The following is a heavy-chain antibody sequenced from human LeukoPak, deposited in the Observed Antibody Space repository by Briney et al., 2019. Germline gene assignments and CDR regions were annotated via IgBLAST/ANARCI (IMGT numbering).Heavy chain of an antibody. V-gene: IGHV4-34*01. Sequence: PSETLSLTCAVYGGSFSGYYWSWIRQPPGKGLEWIGEINHSGSTNYNPSLKSRVTISVDTSKNQFSLKLSSVTAADTAVYYCARENESYGGSRPVDYWGQGTLVTVSS. CDR3: ARENESYGGSRPVDY. J-gene: IGHJ4*02. CDR1: GGSFSGYY. CDR2: INHSGST. D-gene: IGHD4-23*01.